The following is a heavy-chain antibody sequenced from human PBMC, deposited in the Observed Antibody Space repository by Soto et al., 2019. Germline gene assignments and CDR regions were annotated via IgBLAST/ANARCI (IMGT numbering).Heavy chain of an antibody. CDR1: GFTFSSYG. CDR2: IWYDGSNK. J-gene: IGHJ2*01. Sequence: QVQLEESGGGVVQPGRSLRLSCAASGFTFSSYGMHWVRQAPGKGLEWVAVIWYDGSNKYYADSVKGRFTISRDNSKNTPYLQMNSLGAEDVAVYYCARIPQTAVAGTRFGYFDLWGRGTLVTVSS. D-gene: IGHD6-19*01. CDR3: ARIPQTAVAGTRFGYFDL. V-gene: IGHV3-33*01.